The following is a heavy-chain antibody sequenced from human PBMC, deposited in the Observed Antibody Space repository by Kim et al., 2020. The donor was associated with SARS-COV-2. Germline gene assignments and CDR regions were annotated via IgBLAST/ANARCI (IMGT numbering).Heavy chain of an antibody. Sequence: GGSLRLSCAASGFTFSSYDMHWVRQATGKGLEWVSAIGTAVDTYYPGSVKGRFTISRENAKNSLYLQMNSLRAGDTAVYYCARWAGDCSSTSCPRASYYYGMDVWGPGTTVTVSS. J-gene: IGHJ6*02. CDR3: ARWAGDCSSTSCPRASYYYGMDV. CDR2: IGTAVDT. V-gene: IGHV3-13*04. CDR1: GFTFSSYD. D-gene: IGHD2-2*01.